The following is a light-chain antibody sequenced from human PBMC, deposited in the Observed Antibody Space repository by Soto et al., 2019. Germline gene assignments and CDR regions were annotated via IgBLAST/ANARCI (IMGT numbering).Light chain of an antibody. CDR3: QQRSNWAIT. Sequence: ILFAHASTTLSFSPGESATLSCKASQSVSSYLAWYQQKPGQAPRLLIYDASNRATGIPARFSGSGSGTDFTLTISSLEPEDFAVYYCQQRSNWAITFGQGTRLEIK. CDR1: QSVSSY. CDR2: DAS. V-gene: IGKV3-11*01. J-gene: IGKJ5*01.